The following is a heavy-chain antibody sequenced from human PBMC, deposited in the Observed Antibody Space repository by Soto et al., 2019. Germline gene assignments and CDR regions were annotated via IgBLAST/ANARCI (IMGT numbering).Heavy chain of an antibody. CDR1: GYTFTGYY. D-gene: IGHD3-9*01. CDR3: ARDGGGRYFDWSKNYCMDV. Sequence: GASVKLTCKASGYTFTGYYMHWVRQAPGQGLVWMGWINPNSGRTNYAQKFQGRVTTTRDTSISTAYMELSRLRSDDTAVYYCARDGGGRYFDWSKNYCMDVWGQGTTVTVSS. J-gene: IGHJ6*02. V-gene: IGHV1-2*02. CDR2: INPNSGRT.